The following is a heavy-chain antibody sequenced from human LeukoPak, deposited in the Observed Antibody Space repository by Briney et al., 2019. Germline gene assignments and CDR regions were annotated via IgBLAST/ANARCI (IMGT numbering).Heavy chain of an antibody. CDR2: IFYSGST. CDR3: ARIYGDYGNDY. V-gene: IGHV4-59*08. Sequence: PSETLSLTCTVSGGSISSYYWRWIRQSPWKGLAWVGYIFYSGSTHYNPSLKSRVTISIDPSKHHFSLKLSAVTAADTAVYYCARIYGDYGNDYWGQGTLVTVSS. CDR1: GGSISSYY. D-gene: IGHD4-17*01. J-gene: IGHJ4*02.